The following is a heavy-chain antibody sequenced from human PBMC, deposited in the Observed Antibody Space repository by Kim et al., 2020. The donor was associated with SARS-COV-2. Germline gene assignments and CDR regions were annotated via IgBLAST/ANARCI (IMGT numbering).Heavy chain of an antibody. V-gene: IGHV1-69*13. CDR2: IIPIFGTA. D-gene: IGHD6-13*01. Sequence: SVKVSCKASGGTFSSYAISWVRQAPGQGLEWMGGIIPIFGTANYAQKFQGRVTITADESTSTAYMELSSLRSEDTAVYYCASIPPYSSSWYWFDPWGQGTLVTVSS. CDR3: ASIPPYSSSWYWFDP. CDR1: GGTFSSYA. J-gene: IGHJ5*02.